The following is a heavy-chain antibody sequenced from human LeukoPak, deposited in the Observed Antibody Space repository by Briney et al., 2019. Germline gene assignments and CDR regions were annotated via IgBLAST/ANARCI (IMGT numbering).Heavy chain of an antibody. J-gene: IGHJ4*02. CDR2: ISSSGTT. CDR3: ARAPGYCSGGSCRLIPFDY. Sequence: KASETLSLTCTVSGGSISSSSSYWGWIRQPPGRGLEWIGSISSSGTTYYNPSLKSRVTISVDTSKNQFSLKLRSVTAADTAVYYCARAPGYCSGGSCRLIPFDYWGQGTLVTVSS. CDR1: GGSISSSSSY. V-gene: IGHV4-39*07. D-gene: IGHD2-15*01.